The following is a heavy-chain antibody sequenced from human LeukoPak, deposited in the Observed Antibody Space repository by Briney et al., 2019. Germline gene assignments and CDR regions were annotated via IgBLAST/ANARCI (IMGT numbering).Heavy chain of an antibody. V-gene: IGHV4-59*08. J-gene: IGHJ3*01. CDR3: ATSVGYHGSKNAFDV. CDR2: THYSGST. D-gene: IGHD2-15*01. Sequence: PSETLSLTCSVSGGSISSDFWTWIRQPPGKRLEWIGNTHYSGSTNYNPSLKGRVSISLDPSTNGFSLEFTSVTAADTAVYYCATSVGYHGSKNAFDVWGLGTMVTVSS. CDR1: GGSISSDF.